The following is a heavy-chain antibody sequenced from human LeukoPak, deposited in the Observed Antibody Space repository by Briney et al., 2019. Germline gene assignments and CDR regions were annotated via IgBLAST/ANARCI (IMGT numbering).Heavy chain of an antibody. D-gene: IGHD2-2*01. CDR1: GGAISSSSHY. V-gene: IGHV4-39*01. CDR2: IYYSGST. J-gene: IGHJ5*02. CDR3: ARRGYCSSTSCYEYWFDH. Sequence: PSETLSLTCTVPGGAISSSSHYWGWIRQPPGTGLEGIEIIYYSGSTYYNPSLKSRLTISVDTSKNQFSLKLSSVTATDTAVYYCARRGYCSSTSCYEYWFDHWGQGTPVTVSS.